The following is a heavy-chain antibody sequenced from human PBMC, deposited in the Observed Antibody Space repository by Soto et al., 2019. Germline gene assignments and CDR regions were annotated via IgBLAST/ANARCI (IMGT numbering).Heavy chain of an antibody. CDR1: GYTFTSYG. V-gene: IGHV1-18*04. J-gene: IGHJ4*02. D-gene: IGHD2-8*01. Sequence: ASVKVSCKASGYTFTSYGISWVRQAPGQGLEWMGWISAYNGNTNYAQKLQGRVTMTTDTSTSTAYMELRSLRSDDTAVYYCARDLAGYCTNGVCYTFDYWGQGTLVTVYS. CDR2: ISAYNGNT. CDR3: ARDLAGYCTNGVCYTFDY.